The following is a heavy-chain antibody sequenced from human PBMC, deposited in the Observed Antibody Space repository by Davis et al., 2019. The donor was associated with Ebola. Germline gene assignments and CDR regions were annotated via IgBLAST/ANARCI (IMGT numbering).Heavy chain of an antibody. Sequence: GRFTISRDDAKNSLYLQMNSLRDEDTAVYYCSQGGELSLYNWFDPWGQGTLVTVSS. J-gene: IGHJ5*02. V-gene: IGHV3-48*02. CDR3: SQGGELSLYNWFDP. D-gene: IGHD3-16*02.